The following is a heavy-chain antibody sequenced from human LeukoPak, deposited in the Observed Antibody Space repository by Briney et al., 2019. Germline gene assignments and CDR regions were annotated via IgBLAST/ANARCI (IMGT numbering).Heavy chain of an antibody. Sequence: GASVKVSCKASGYTFTSYGISWVRRAPGQGLEWMGWISPYSGNTNSAQKFQGRVTMTTDTSTSAAYMELRSLRSDDTAVYYCARDNTWYFDLWGRGTLVTVSS. D-gene: IGHD2/OR15-2a*01. CDR1: GYTFTSYG. CDR2: ISPYSGNT. V-gene: IGHV1-18*01. CDR3: ARDNTWYFDL. J-gene: IGHJ2*01.